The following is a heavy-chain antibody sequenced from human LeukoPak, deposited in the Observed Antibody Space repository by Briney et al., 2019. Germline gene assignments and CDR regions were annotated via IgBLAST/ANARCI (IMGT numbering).Heavy chain of an antibody. CDR3: AKDHFYDGSGYAVGGFDY. V-gene: IGHV3-23*01. CDR2: ISGSGSGSST. Sequence: GGSLRLSCTASGFTFSSSAMSWVRQAPGKGLEWVSTISGSGSGSSTYYADSVKGRFTISRDNSKNTLYLQMNSLRAEDTAIYYCAKDHFYDGSGYAVGGFDYWGQGTLVTVSS. CDR1: GFTFSSSA. J-gene: IGHJ4*02. D-gene: IGHD3-22*01.